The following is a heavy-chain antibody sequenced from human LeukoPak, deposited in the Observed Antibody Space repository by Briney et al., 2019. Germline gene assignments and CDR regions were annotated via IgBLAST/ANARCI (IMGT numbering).Heavy chain of an antibody. CDR1: GGSMSSYY. CDR3: ARAPRLYSGSPSARVKASDI. V-gene: IGHV4-59*12. Sequence: SETLSLTCTVSGGSMSSYYWSWIRQLPGKGLEWIGYIYYSGSTNYNPSLKSRVTISVDTSKNQFTLKLSSVTAADTAVYYCARAPRLYSGSPSARVKASDIWGQGTMVTVSS. CDR2: IYYSGST. D-gene: IGHD1-26*01. J-gene: IGHJ3*02.